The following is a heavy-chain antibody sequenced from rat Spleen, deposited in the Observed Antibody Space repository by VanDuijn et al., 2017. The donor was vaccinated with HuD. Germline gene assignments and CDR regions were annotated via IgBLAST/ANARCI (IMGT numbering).Heavy chain of an antibody. CDR1: GFTFSDYY. J-gene: IGHJ2*01. Sequence: EVQLVESDGGLVQPGRSLKLSCAASGFTFSDYYMAWVRQAPTKGLEWVATISYDGSSTYYRDSVKGRFTISRDNAKSTLYLQMDSLRSEDTATYYCARQSYGLDYWGQGVMVTVSS. D-gene: IGHD1-2*01. CDR2: ISYDGSST. CDR3: ARQSYGLDY. V-gene: IGHV5-29*01.